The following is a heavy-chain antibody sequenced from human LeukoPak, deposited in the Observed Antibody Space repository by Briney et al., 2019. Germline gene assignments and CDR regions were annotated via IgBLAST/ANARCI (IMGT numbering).Heavy chain of an antibody. J-gene: IGHJ6*02. CDR2: INWNGGST. V-gene: IGHV3-20*04. Sequence: GGSLRLSCAASGFNFGDYGMSWVRQAPGKGLEWVSGINWNGGSTGYADSVKGRFTISRDTAKNSLYLQMNSLRAEDTAVYYCARDLSYYYGLDVWGQGTTVTVSS. CDR1: GFNFGDYG. CDR3: ARDLSYYYGLDV.